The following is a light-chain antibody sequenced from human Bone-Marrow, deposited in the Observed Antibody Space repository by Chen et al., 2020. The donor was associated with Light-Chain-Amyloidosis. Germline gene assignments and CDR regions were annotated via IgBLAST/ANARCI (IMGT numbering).Light chain of an antibody. CDR3: QSADSSGTYEVI. CDR1: DLPTKY. J-gene: IGLJ2*01. CDR2: RDT. V-gene: IGLV3-25*03. Sequence: SYELTQPPSVSVSPGQTARITCSGDDLPTKYAYLYQQKPGQAPVLGIHRDTERPSGISERFSGSSSGTTATLTISRVQAEDEADYHCQSADSSGTYEVIFGGGTKLTVL.